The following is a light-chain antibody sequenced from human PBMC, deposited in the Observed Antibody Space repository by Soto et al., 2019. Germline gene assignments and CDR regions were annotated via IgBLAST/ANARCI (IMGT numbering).Light chain of an antibody. CDR2: GAS. CDR1: QSVRSN. J-gene: IGKJ4*01. CDR3: HQYNIWPPLL. Sequence: EIVMTQSPATLSVSPGESATLSCRASQSVRSNLAWYQQKPGQAPRLLIYGASTRATGIPARFSGSGSGTEYTLTTSSLQAADFVVYYCHQYNIWPPLLFGGGTKVEIK. V-gene: IGKV3-15*01.